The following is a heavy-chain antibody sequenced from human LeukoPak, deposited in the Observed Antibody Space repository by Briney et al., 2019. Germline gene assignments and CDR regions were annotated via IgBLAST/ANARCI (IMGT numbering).Heavy chain of an antibody. V-gene: IGHV3-9*01. CDR3: AKDKGISGGLGYFDY. CDR1: GFTFDDYA. Sequence: GGSLRLSCAASGFTFDDYAMHWVRQAPGKGLEWVSGISWNSGSIGYADSVKGRFTISRDNAKNSLYLQMNSLRAEDTALHYCAKDKGISGGLGYFDYWGQGTLVTVSS. D-gene: IGHD1-26*01. J-gene: IGHJ4*02. CDR2: ISWNSGSI.